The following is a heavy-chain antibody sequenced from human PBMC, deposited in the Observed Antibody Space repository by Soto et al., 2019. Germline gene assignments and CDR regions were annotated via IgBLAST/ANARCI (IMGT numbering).Heavy chain of an antibody. V-gene: IGHV4-59*01. CDR2: IYYSGST. CDR1: GDSLTTYY. J-gene: IGHJ4*02. Sequence: SETLSLTCTVSGDSLTTYYWNWIRQPPGKGLEWIGFIYYSGSTSYNPSLKSRVTISLDTSKSQVSLKLNSVTDTDTAVYYCAEAAYEILTGSYKKQRYFDYWGRGTLVTVSS. D-gene: IGHD3-9*01. CDR3: AEAAYEILTGSYKKQRYFDY.